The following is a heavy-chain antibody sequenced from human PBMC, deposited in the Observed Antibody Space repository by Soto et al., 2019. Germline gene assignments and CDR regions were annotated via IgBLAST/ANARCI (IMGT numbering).Heavy chain of an antibody. J-gene: IGHJ3*01. D-gene: IGHD3-3*01. CDR2: INGAGSST. V-gene: IGHV3-74*01. Sequence: EVQLVESGGGLIKPGGSLRLSCAASGFTFNTYWMHWVRQAPGKGLVWVSRINGAGSSTSYAESVKGRFTISRDRAKNILYLQMNSLRADDTGVYCCARDFWMPTCGNDAFALWGQGTMVTVSS. CDR3: ARDFWMPTCGNDAFAL. CDR1: GFTFNTYW.